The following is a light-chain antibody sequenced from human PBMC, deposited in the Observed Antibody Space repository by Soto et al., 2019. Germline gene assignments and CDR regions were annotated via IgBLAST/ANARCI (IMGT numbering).Light chain of an antibody. V-gene: IGKV1-39*01. CDR3: HQTYIMPPIT. CDR2: AAY. CDR1: QNFKSY. Sequence: DIQMTQSPSSLSASMGDRVTITCRASQNFKSYLNWYQQRPGKAPSLLIYAAYSLHSGVPSRFSGSGYGTDFTLTITNVQPEDFATYYCHQTYIMPPITFRQGTRRDI. J-gene: IGKJ5*01.